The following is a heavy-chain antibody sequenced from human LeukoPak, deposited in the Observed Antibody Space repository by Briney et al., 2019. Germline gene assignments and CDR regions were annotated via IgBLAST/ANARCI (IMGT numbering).Heavy chain of an antibody. J-gene: IGHJ6*02. CDR1: GGAINSFY. CDR2: IYYSGST. V-gene: IGHV4-59*01. D-gene: IGHD1-26*01. Sequence: PSETLSLTCTVSGGAINSFYWSWVRQPPGKGLECLGYIYYSGSTDYNPSLTSRVTISVDMSRNQFSLKLRSVTAADTAVYYCARGKVDLYGMDVCGQGTPITVSS. CDR3: ARGKVDLYGMDV.